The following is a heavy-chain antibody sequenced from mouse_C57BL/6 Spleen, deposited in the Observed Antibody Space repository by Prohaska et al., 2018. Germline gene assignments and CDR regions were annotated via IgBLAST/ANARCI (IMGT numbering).Heavy chain of an antibody. Sequence: EVKLEESGGGLVQPGGSMKLSCVASGFTFSNYWMNWVRQSPEKRLEWVAHIRLKFDNNATNYVEAVKGRFTISRYESKSSVYLQRNSLRAEDTGIYDCTAPAGSSDYWGQGTTLTVSS. CDR1: GFTFSNYW. CDR2: IRLKFDNNAT. CDR3: TAPAGSSDY. V-gene: IGHV6-3*01. D-gene: IGHD1-3*01. J-gene: IGHJ2*01.